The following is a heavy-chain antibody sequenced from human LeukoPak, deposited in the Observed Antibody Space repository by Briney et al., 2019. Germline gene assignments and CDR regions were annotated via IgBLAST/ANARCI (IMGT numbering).Heavy chain of an antibody. V-gene: IGHV4-39*01. D-gene: IGHD1-26*01. J-gene: IGHJ5*02. CDR2: IYYSGST. CDR3: ASQAPLPGPELEVDP. Sequence: SETLSLTCTVSGGSISSSSYYWGWIRQPPGKGLEWIGSIYYSGSTYYNPSLKSRVTISVDTSKNQFSLKLSSVTAADTAVYYCASQAPLPGPELEVDPWGQGTLVTVSS. CDR1: GGSISSSSYY.